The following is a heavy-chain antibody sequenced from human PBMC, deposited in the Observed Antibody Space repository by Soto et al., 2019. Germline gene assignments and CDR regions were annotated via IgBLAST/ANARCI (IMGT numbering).Heavy chain of an antibody. CDR1: GLTVSSNH. D-gene: IGHD3-3*01. CDR3: GRAFTQEGYDLWSGYYPPYYFEY. V-gene: IGHV3-53*01. Sequence: GGSLRVSCAASGLTVSSNHMSWVRQAPGKGLEWVSVIYSGGSTYYADSVKRRFTIFRDNSTNTLYLQLNSLRAEATAVYYCGRAFTQEGYDLWSGYYPPYYFEYGVQGTLVTDSS. J-gene: IGHJ4*02. CDR2: IYSGGST.